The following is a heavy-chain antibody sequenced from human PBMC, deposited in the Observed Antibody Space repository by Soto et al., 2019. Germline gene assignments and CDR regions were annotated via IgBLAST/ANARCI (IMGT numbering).Heavy chain of an antibody. V-gene: IGHV3-23*01. CDR1: GFTFSNYA. J-gene: IGHJ6*02. CDR2: ISGSGGST. CDR3: ARATIVVVVAATRIRGARGYYYGMDV. Sequence: QAGGSRRLSCAASGFTFSNYAMSWVRQAPGKGLEWVSAISGSGGSTYCADSVKGRFTLSRDNAKNSLYLQMNSLRAEDTAVYYCARATIVVVVAATRIRGARGYYYGMDVWGQGTTVTVSS. D-gene: IGHD2-15*01.